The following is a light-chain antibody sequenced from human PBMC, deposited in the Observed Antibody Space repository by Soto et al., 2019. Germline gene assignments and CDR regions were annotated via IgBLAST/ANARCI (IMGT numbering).Light chain of an antibody. Sequence: QSALTQPASVSGSPGQSITISCTGTSSDVGGYNYVSWYQHHPGKVPKLMIYDVTKRPSGVPDRFSGSKSGNTASLTISGLQAEDEADYYCCSYAGSYTVIFGGRTKLTVL. CDR2: DVT. V-gene: IGLV2-11*01. CDR3: CSYAGSYTVI. J-gene: IGLJ2*01. CDR1: SSDVGGYNY.